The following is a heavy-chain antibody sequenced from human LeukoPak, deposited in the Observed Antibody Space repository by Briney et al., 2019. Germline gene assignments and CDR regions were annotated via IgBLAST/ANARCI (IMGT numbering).Heavy chain of an antibody. J-gene: IGHJ4*02. CDR2: ISFDGSSK. CDR1: GFTFSSYG. CDR3: ARDPLSSSSFDL. V-gene: IGHV3-30*03. D-gene: IGHD6-13*01. Sequence: GGSLRLSCAASGFTFSSYGMHWVRQAPGKGLEWVAVISFDGSSKDYADSVKGRFTISRDNAKNSLYLQMNSLRAEDTAVYYCARDPLSSSSFDLWGQGTLVTVSS.